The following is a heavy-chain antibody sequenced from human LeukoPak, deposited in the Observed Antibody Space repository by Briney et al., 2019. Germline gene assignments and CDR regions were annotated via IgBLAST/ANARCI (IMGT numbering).Heavy chain of an antibody. Sequence: SVKVSCKASGGTFSSYAISWVRQAPGQGLEWMGGIIPIFGTANYAQKFQGRVTITADESTSTAYMELSRLRSDDTAVYYCARAAPSRAGAFDIWGQGTMVTVSS. J-gene: IGHJ3*02. CDR1: GGTFSSYA. CDR2: IIPIFGTA. CDR3: ARAAPSRAGAFDI. V-gene: IGHV1-69*13. D-gene: IGHD6-19*01.